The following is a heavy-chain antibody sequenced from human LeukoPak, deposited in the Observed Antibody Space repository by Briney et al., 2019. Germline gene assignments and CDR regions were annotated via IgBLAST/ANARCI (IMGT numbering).Heavy chain of an antibody. Sequence: GGSLRLSCAASGFTVSSNDMSWVRQAPGKGLECVSIIYNSGSTFHADSVKGRFTISRDNSKNTLYLQMNSLRAEGAAVYYCARVVDHDYSDYYLDYWGQGTLVTVSS. CDR3: ARVVDHDYSDYYLDY. D-gene: IGHD4-11*01. J-gene: IGHJ4*02. V-gene: IGHV3-53*01. CDR2: IYNSGST. CDR1: GFTVSSND.